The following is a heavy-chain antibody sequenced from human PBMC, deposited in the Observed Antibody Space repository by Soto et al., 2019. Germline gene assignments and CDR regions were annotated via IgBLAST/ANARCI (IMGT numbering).Heavy chain of an antibody. D-gene: IGHD1-7*01. J-gene: IGHJ4*02. CDR2: IYYSGNA. Sequence: QLQLQESGPGLVKPSETLSLTCTVSGGSISSSSHYWGWVRQPPGKGLEWIGSIYYSGNAYYSSSLRSRVTISVDTSKNQFSLKLNSVTAADTAVYCCVRRDQTTIDSWGQGTLVTVSS. V-gene: IGHV4-39*01. CDR3: VRRDQTTIDS. CDR1: GGSISSSSHY.